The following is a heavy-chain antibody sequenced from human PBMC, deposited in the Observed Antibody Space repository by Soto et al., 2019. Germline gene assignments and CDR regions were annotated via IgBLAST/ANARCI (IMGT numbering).Heavy chain of an antibody. CDR2: IYYSGST. CDR1: GGSISSGDYY. V-gene: IGHV4-30-4*01. D-gene: IGHD5-12*01. Sequence: SETLSLTCTVSGGSISSGDYYWSWIRQPPGKGLEWIGYIYYSGSTYYNPSLKSRVTISVDTSKDQFVLKLSSVTAAGTGVYYCGSDGKWRLDYWGQGTLVTVSS. CDR3: GSDGKWRLDY. J-gene: IGHJ4*01.